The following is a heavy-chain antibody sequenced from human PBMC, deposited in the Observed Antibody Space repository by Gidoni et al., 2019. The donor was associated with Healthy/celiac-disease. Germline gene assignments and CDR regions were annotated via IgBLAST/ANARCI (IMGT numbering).Heavy chain of an antibody. CDR2: INAGKGNT. CDR3: ARKQTIAAAGRGWFDP. Sequence: QVQLVQSGAEVKKPGASVKVSCKASGYTFTSYAMHWVRQAPGQRLEWMGWINAGKGNTKYSQKFQGRVTITRDTSASTAYMELSSLRSEDTAVYYCARKQTIAAAGRGWFDPWGQGTLVTVSS. V-gene: IGHV1-3*01. D-gene: IGHD6-13*01. CDR1: GYTFTSYA. J-gene: IGHJ5*02.